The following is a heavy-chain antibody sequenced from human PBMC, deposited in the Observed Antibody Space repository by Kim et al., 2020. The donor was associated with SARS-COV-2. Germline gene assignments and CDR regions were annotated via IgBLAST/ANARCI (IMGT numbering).Heavy chain of an antibody. CDR3: AKVLEYSSSSGGYYYYYGMDV. D-gene: IGHD6-6*01. CDR2: ISGSGGST. J-gene: IGHJ6*02. V-gene: IGHV3-23*01. Sequence: GGSLRLSCAASGFTFSSYAMSWVRQAPGKGLEWVSAISGSGGSTYYADSVKGRFTISRDNSKNTLYLQMNILRAEDTAVYYCAKVLEYSSSSGGYYYYYGMDVWGQGTTVTVSS. CDR1: GFTFSSYA.